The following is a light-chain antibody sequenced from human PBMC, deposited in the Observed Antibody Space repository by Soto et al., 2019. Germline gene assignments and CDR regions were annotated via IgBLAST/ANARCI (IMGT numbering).Light chain of an antibody. J-gene: IGKJ1*01. CDR1: QSVSSN. CDR3: QQYNNWPPGT. V-gene: IGKV3-15*01. CDR2: GAS. Sequence: EIVMTQAPATLSVSPGERATLSCRASQSVSSNLAWYQQKPGQAPRLLIYGASTRATGIPARFSGSGSGTEFTLTISGLQSEDFAVYYCQQYNNWPPGTLGQGTKVEIK.